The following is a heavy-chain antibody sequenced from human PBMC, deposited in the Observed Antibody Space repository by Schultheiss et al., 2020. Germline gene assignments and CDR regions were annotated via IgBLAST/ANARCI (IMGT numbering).Heavy chain of an antibody. Sequence: GESLKISCAASGFTFSSYWMSWVRQAPGKGLEWVANIKQDGSEKYYVDSVKGRFTISRDNAKNSLYLQMNSLRAEDTAVYYCARLWMITFGGVIVSVYFDYWGQGTLVTVSS. CDR2: IKQDGSEK. D-gene: IGHD3-16*02. V-gene: IGHV3-7*01. CDR3: ARLWMITFGGVIVSVYFDY. CDR1: GFTFSSYW. J-gene: IGHJ4*02.